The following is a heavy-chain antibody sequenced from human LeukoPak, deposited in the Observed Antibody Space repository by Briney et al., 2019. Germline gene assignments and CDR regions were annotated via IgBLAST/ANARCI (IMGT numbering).Heavy chain of an antibody. CDR1: GFTLSSYA. J-gene: IGHJ4*02. CDR3: ARGFRYYGDYLASIDY. V-gene: IGHV3-30-3*01. D-gene: IGHD4-17*01. CDR2: ISYDGSNK. Sequence: GGSLRLSCAASGFTLSSYAMHWVRQAPGKGLEWVAVISYDGSNKYYADSVKGRFTISRDNSKNTLYLQMNSLRAEDTAVYYCARGFRYYGDYLASIDYWGQGTLVTVSS.